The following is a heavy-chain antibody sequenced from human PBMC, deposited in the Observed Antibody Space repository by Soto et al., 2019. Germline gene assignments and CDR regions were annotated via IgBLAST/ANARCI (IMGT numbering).Heavy chain of an antibody. D-gene: IGHD3-10*01. V-gene: IGHV4-61*01. CDR3: ARRVIGSSRAFDI. J-gene: IGHJ3*02. CDR2: IYHNGNT. CDR1: GGSIRSSHTSTY. Sequence: SETLSLTCSVSGGSIRSSHTSTYWTWIRQPPGKGLEWIAYIYHNGNTAYNPSLKSRITISVDSSKNQFSLKMNSVTAADTAVYYCARRVIGSSRAFDIWGQGTMVTV.